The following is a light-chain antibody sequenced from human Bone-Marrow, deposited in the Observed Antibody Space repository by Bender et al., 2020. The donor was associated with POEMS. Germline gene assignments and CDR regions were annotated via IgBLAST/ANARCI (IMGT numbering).Light chain of an antibody. J-gene: IGLJ3*02. V-gene: IGLV2-14*02. Sequence: QSALTQPASVSGSPGQSITISCTGTGSDVGGYNLVSWYQQHPGKAPKLMIYEVNKRPSGLSDRFFGSKSGNTASLTISGLQTEDEADYYCSSFTSSYTLVFGGGTKLTVL. CDR1: GSDVGGYNL. CDR2: EVN. CDR3: SSFTSSYTLV.